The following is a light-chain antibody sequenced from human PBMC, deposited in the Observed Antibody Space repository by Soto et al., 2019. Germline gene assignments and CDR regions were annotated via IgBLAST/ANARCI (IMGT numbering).Light chain of an antibody. CDR3: SSYTSSTTLV. J-gene: IGLJ2*01. CDR2: DVS. CDR1: SSDIGGYNY. V-gene: IGLV2-14*03. Sequence: QAALTQPASVSGSPGQSITISCTGTSSDIGGYNYVSWYQQHPGKAPKLMIYDVSIRPSGVSNRFSGSKSGNTASLTISGLQAEDEADYYCSSYTSSTTLVFGGGTKVTVL.